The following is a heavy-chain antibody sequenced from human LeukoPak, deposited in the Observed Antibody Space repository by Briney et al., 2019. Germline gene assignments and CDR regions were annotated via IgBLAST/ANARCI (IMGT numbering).Heavy chain of an antibody. Sequence: GGSLRLSCAASGFIFNSFAMSWVRQAPGKGLEWVSTFSGSGSRTSYADSVKGRFTISRDNSKNTLYLQMKSLRAEDTAVYYCAKNALAAGVAHYYDSSGSFDYWGQGTLVAVSS. CDR3: AKNALAAGVAHYYDSSGSFDY. D-gene: IGHD3-22*01. CDR1: GFIFNSFA. CDR2: FSGSGSRT. V-gene: IGHV3-23*01. J-gene: IGHJ4*02.